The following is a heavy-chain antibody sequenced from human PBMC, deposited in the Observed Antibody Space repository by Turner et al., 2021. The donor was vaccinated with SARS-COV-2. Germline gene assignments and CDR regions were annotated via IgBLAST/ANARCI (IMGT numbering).Heavy chain of an antibody. CDR1: GFTFSSYG. CDR2: IWYDGINK. Sequence: QVQLVESGGGVVQPGRSLRLSCAASGFTFSSYGMHWVRQAPGKGLEWVAVIWYDGINKYYTDSVKGRFTISRDNSKNTLYLQMNSLRAEDTAVYYCARDQLGVEATWFDPWGQGTLVTVSS. D-gene: IGHD2-8*01. V-gene: IGHV3-33*01. J-gene: IGHJ5*02. CDR3: ARDQLGVEATWFDP.